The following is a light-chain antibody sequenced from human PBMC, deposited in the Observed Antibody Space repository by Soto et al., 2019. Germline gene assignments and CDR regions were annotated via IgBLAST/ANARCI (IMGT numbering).Light chain of an antibody. Sequence: DIQMTQSPSTLSASVGDRVTITCRASQSISSWLAWYQQKPGKAPKLLIYKASSLESGVPSRFSGSGSGTDFTLTISSLQPDDFETYYCQQYNSSPTFGQGTKVEIK. CDR1: QSISSW. CDR2: KAS. CDR3: QQYNSSPT. J-gene: IGKJ1*01. V-gene: IGKV1-5*03.